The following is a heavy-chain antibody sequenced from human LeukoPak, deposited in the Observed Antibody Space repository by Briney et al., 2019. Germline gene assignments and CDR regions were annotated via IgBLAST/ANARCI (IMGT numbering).Heavy chain of an antibody. J-gene: IGHJ3*01. V-gene: IGHV3-33*06. CDR1: GFSFSSYG. CDR2: VSYDGSNK. Sequence: GGSLRLSCTASGFSFSSYGIHWVRQTPGKGLEWVALVSYDGSNKDYAGSVKGRFTISRDNSKNTVYLQINSLRAEDTAVYYCAKARIVVIPPADALDVWGQGTLVTVSS. CDR3: AKARIVVIPPADALDV. D-gene: IGHD3-22*01.